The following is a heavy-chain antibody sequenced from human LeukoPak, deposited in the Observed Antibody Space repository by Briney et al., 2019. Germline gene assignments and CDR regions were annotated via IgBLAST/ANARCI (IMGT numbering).Heavy chain of an antibody. CDR1: GFTVSSNY. J-gene: IGHJ3*02. D-gene: IGHD1-26*01. V-gene: IGHV3-53*01. Sequence: GGSLRLSCAASGFTVSSNYMSWVRQAPGKGLEWVSVIYSGGSTYYADSVKGRFTISRDNSKNTLYLQMNSLRAEDTAEYYCARERGIVGATWGVAFDIWGQGTMVTVSS. CDR3: ARERGIVGATWGVAFDI. CDR2: IYSGGST.